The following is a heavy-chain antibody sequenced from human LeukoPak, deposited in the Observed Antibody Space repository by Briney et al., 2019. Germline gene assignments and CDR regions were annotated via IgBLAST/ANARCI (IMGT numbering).Heavy chain of an antibody. CDR2: IYYGGST. V-gene: IGHV4-39*07. D-gene: IGHD3-22*01. CDR3: ARDLDSSGYYCLGY. J-gene: IGHJ4*02. CDR1: GGSISSSGYY. Sequence: SETLSLTCTVSGGSISSSGYYWDWIRQPPGKGLEWIGNIYYGGSTYYNPSLKSRVTISVDTSKNQFFLKLSSVTAADTAVYYCARDLDSSGYYCLGYWGQGTLVTVSS.